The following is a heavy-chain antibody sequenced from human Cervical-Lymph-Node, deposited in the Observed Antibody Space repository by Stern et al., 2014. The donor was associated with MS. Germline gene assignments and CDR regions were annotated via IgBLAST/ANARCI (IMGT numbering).Heavy chain of an antibody. Sequence: VQLVQPGAELKKPGESLKISCKCSGYSFATYWIGWVRPMPGKGLEWMGIIKPGDSDSRFTPSFQGPVTISADKSISTAYLHWSSLKASDTAMYYCARPGDDTAKYGLDVWGQGTTVTVSS. V-gene: IGHV5-51*03. J-gene: IGHJ6*02. CDR2: IKPGDSDS. CDR3: ARPGDDTAKYGLDV. D-gene: IGHD5-18*01. CDR1: GYSFATYW.